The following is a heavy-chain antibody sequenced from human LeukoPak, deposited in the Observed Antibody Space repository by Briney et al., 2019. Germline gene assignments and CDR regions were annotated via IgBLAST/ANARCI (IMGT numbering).Heavy chain of an antibody. Sequence: GGSLRLSCAASGFTFSSYAMSWVRQAPGKGLELVSAISGSGSTYYADSVKGRFTISRDNSKNTMYLQMNSLRAEDTAVYYCARTYYYDSSGYVFYWGQGTLVTVSS. CDR3: ARTYYYDSSGYVFY. V-gene: IGHV3-23*01. CDR2: ISGSGST. J-gene: IGHJ4*02. CDR1: GFTFSSYA. D-gene: IGHD3-22*01.